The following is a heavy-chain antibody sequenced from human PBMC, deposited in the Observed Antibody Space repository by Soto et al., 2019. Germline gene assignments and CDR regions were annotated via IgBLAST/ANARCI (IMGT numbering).Heavy chain of an antibody. V-gene: IGHV4-34*01. CDR2: INHSGST. Sequence: QVQLQQWGAGLLKPSETLSLTCAVYGGSFSGYYWSWIRQPPGKGLVWIGEINHSGSTNYNPSLKSRVNISVDTSKNQFSLKLSSVTAADTAVYYCAGENDYGDPNWFDPWGQGTLVTVSS. D-gene: IGHD4-17*01. CDR3: AGENDYGDPNWFDP. CDR1: GGSFSGYY. J-gene: IGHJ5*02.